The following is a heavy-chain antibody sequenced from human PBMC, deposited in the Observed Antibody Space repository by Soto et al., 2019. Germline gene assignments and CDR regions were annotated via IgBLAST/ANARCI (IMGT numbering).Heavy chain of an antibody. CDR1: GGSISSGSYY. Sequence: ASETLSLTCTVSGGSISSGSYYWSWIRQPPGKGLEWIGYLYYNGGTNYTPPLKSRVTISVDTSKNQFSLKLSSVTAADTAVYFCARTKERQYQLLFDYWGQGSLVTVSS. J-gene: IGHJ4*02. CDR3: ARTKERQYQLLFDY. V-gene: IGHV4-61*01. D-gene: IGHD2-2*01. CDR2: LYYNGGT.